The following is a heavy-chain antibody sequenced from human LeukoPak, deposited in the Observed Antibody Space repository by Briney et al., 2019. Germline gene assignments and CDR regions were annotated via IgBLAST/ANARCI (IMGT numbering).Heavy chain of an antibody. D-gene: IGHD3/OR15-3a*01. CDR2: ISSTGGST. V-gene: IGHV3-64*01. J-gene: IGHJ4*02. CDR3: ARDSHDGTGYYLDY. CDR1: GFTFSSYA. Sequence: TGGSLRLSCAASGFTFSSYAMEWVRQAPGKGLEYVAAISSTGGSTYYAKSLKGRFTISRDNSKNTLYLQMGSLRAEDMAVYYCARDSHDGTGYYLDYWGQGTLVTVSS.